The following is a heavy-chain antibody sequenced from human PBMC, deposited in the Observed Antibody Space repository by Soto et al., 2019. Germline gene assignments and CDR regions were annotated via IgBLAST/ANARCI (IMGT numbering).Heavy chain of an antibody. V-gene: IGHV3-33*01. J-gene: IGHJ4*02. D-gene: IGHD5-12*01. Sequence: QVQMGESGGVVVQPGTSLRISCVASGYTFGRSGMHWVRQAPGGALEWVAIIWFDGSKKYYAVYVKGRLTVSRDNSNTTLYLHMVSLRGADTAVYYCARDLDTGYIDYWGQGTLVTVSS. CDR3: ARDLDTGYIDY. CDR2: IWFDGSKK. CDR1: GYTFGRSG.